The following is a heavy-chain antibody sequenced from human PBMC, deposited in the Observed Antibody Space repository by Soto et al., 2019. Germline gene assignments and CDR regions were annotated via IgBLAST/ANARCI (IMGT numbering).Heavy chain of an antibody. CDR2: ISGYNGDT. Sequence: QGQLVQSGGEVKKPGASVKVSCKTSGYTFSRYGISWVRQAPGQGLECMGWISGYNGDTNYARKFQGRVTMTIDTSTTTAYMELRSLTSDDTAVYYCAKNGQPPYYYYGLDVWGQGTTVTVSS. V-gene: IGHV1-18*01. CDR1: GYTFSRYG. D-gene: IGHD2-8*01. J-gene: IGHJ6*02. CDR3: AKNGQPPYYYYGLDV.